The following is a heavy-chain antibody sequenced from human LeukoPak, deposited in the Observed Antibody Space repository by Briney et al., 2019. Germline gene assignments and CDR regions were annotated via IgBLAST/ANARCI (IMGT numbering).Heavy chain of an antibody. CDR2: ITGGGGVT. D-gene: IGHD5-12*01. CDR1: GFTFSSYA. Sequence: GGSLRLSCAASGFTFSSYAMSWVRQAPGKGLEWVSSITGGGGVTYYADSVKGRFTISRDNSKNTLYLQMNSLRAEDTAVYYCAKDPRVATIEIFDYWGQGTLVTVSS. CDR3: AKDPRVATIEIFDY. V-gene: IGHV3-23*01. J-gene: IGHJ4*02.